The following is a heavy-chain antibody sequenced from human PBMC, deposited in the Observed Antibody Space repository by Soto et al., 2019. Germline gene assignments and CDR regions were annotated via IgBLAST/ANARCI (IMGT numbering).Heavy chain of an antibody. D-gene: IGHD2-21*02. Sequence: GASVKVSCKASGYTFTAYAMHWVRQAPGQRLEWMGWINAGNGNTKYSQKFQGRVTITRDTSASTAYMELSSLRSEDAAVYYCARAVVVPADFDYWGQGTLVTVSS. V-gene: IGHV1-3*01. CDR1: GYTFTAYA. CDR2: INAGNGNT. CDR3: ARAVVVPADFDY. J-gene: IGHJ4*02.